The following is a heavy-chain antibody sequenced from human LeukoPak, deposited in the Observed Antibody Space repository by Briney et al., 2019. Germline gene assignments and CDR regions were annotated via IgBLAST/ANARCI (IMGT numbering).Heavy chain of an antibody. CDR2: MGVSGDNV. Sequence: GGSLRLSCAASGFTFSAYGVTWVRQAPGKGLEWVSSMGVSGDNVHYADSVKGRFAISRDNSKNTLYLEMNSLRAEDTAMYSCARGYCGSDSCYGDYYYYGMDVWGQGTTVTVSS. D-gene: IGHD2-2*01. V-gene: IGHV3-23*01. J-gene: IGHJ6*02. CDR3: ARGYCGSDSCYGDYYYYGMDV. CDR1: GFTFSAYG.